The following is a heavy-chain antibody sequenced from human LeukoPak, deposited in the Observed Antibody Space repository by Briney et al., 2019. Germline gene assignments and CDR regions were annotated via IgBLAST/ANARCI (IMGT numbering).Heavy chain of an antibody. J-gene: IGHJ6*02. Sequence: GASVEVSCKASGYTFTGYYMHWVRQAPGQGLEWMGWINPNSGGTNYAQKFQGRVTMTRDTSISTAYMELSRLRSDDTAVYYCARVGSSTSAMGYGMDVWGQGTTVTVSS. CDR1: GYTFTGYY. V-gene: IGHV1-2*02. CDR2: INPNSGGT. D-gene: IGHD2-2*01. CDR3: ARVGSSTSAMGYGMDV.